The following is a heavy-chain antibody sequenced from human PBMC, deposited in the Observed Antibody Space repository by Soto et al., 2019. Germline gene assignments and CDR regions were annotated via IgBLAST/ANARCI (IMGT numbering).Heavy chain of an antibody. J-gene: IGHJ6*02. CDR3: ARARITMVREVIKYNMDV. D-gene: IGHD3-10*01. CDR2: IYNSGST. Sequence: SETLSLTCTVSGGSLSTYYWSWIRRPPGKEMEWIGYIYNSGSTHSNPSLQSRVTISVDTSKNQFSLKLSSVTAADTAIYYCARARITMVREVIKYNMDVWGQGTTVT. CDR1: GGSLSTYY. V-gene: IGHV4-59*01.